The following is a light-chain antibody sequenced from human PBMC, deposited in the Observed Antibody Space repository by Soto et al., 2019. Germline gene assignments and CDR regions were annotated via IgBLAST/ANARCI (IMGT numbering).Light chain of an antibody. CDR2: DVS. CDR3: SSYAVSNIWV. Sequence: QSVLTHPPSASGSPGQSVTISCTGTNNDVGRYNYVSWYQQHPGKAPKVIISDVSERPSGVPDRFSGSKSGNTASLTVSGLQAEDEADYYFSSYAVSNIWVFVGVTKLTV. CDR1: NNDVGRYNY. J-gene: IGLJ3*02. V-gene: IGLV2-8*01.